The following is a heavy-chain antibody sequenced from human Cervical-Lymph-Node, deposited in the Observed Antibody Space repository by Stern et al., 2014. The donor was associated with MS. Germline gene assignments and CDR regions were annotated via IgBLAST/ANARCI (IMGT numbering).Heavy chain of an antibody. CDR2: IYPGDFEP. Sequence: EVQLGESGAEVRKPGESLRISCEVSGYRFTNNWIGWVRQVPGEGLEWIGIIYPGDFEPRYSPSFQGQVTILVDKSNSITYLQWSSLKASDPAIYYCARRGHGYMGIDYWGQGTLVTVSS. D-gene: IGHD1-1*01. CDR3: ARRGHGYMGIDY. J-gene: IGHJ4*02. CDR1: GYRFTNNW. V-gene: IGHV5-51*03.